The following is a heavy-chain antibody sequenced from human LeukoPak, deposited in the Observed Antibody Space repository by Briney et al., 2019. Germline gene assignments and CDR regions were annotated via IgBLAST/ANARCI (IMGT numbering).Heavy chain of an antibody. CDR2: ISGSGGST. V-gene: IGHV3-23*01. D-gene: IGHD3-22*01. CDR3: AKGSHYYDSSGYYRDY. Sequence: GGSLRLSCAASGFTFSSYAMSWVRQAPGKGLEWVSAISGSGGSTYYADSVKGRFTISRDNSNNTLYLQMNSLRAEDTAVYYCAKGSHYYDSSGYYRDYWGQGTLVTVSS. J-gene: IGHJ4*02. CDR1: GFTFSSYA.